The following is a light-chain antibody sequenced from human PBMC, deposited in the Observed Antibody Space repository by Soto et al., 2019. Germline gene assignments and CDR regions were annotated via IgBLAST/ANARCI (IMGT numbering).Light chain of an antibody. Sequence: VLTQSPLSSTVTLGQPASISCRSSQSLVYSDGNTYLSWLQQRPGQPPRLLIYQVSNRFSGVPDTFSGSGAGTDFALKISRVEAEDVGVYSCRQFAHFPRTCGQGTKVEIK. CDR2: QVS. V-gene: IGKV2-24*01. CDR1: QSLVYSDGNTY. CDR3: RQFAHFPRT. J-gene: IGKJ1*01.